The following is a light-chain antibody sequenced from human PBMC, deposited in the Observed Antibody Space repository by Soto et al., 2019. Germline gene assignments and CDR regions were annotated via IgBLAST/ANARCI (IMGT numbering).Light chain of an antibody. CDR1: QSVLYSSNSFNY. J-gene: IGKJ3*01. Sequence: DIVMTQSPESLAVSLGERATINCKSSQSVLYSSNSFNYLAWYQQKPGQPPQLLIYWASTRESGVPDRFSGSGSGTDFTLTIRSLQAEDVAVYYCQQYYSTPFTFGPGTKVDIK. CDR2: WAS. CDR3: QQYYSTPFT. V-gene: IGKV4-1*01.